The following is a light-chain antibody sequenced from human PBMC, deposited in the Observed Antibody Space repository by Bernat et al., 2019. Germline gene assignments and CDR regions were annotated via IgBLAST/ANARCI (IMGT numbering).Light chain of an antibody. V-gene: IGKV1-33*01. CDR3: QQSDTPPYT. Sequence: DIQMTQSPSSLSASVGDRVTITCQASQDITKFLNWYQHKSGKAPKLLIFDASSLETGVPSRFSGSGSGTDFTFTINSLQPEDIATYYCQQSDTPPYTFGQGTKLEIQ. CDR1: QDITKF. CDR2: DAS. J-gene: IGKJ2*01.